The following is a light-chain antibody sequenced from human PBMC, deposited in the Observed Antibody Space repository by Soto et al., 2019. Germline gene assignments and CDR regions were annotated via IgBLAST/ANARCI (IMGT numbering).Light chain of an antibody. V-gene: IGKV1-39*01. Sequence: DLQMTQSPSSLSASVGDRVTITCRASQSISNYLNWYQQKPGKAPKLLIYAASSLQSGVPSRFSGSGSGTDFTLTISSLQPEDVAIYYCQKYNSGPLTFGGGTKVKIK. CDR3: QKYNSGPLT. CDR2: AAS. CDR1: QSISNY. J-gene: IGKJ4*01.